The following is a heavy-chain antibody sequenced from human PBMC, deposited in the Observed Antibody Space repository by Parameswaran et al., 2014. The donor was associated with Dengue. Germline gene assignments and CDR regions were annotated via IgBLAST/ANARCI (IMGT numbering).Heavy chain of an antibody. V-gene: IGHV2-5*02. Sequence: WIRQPPGKALEWLALIYWDDDKRYSPSLKSRLTITKDTSKNQVVLTMTNMDPVDTATYYCARTLRFLEWLLPSWFDPWGQGTLVTVSS. CDR3: ARTLRFLEWLLPSWFDP. J-gene: IGHJ5*02. D-gene: IGHD3-3*01. CDR2: IYWDDDK.